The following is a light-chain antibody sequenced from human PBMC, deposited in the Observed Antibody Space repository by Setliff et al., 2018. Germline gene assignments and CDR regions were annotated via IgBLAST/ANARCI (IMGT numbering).Light chain of an antibody. V-gene: IGLV2-14*01. Sequence: QSALTQPASVSGSPGQSITISCTGTSSDIGDYNYVSWYQQEPGKAPKLIIYDVSXXXSGXSDRXXXXXSXXXXXXTXSGLQAEDEADYYCSAYASSETLVFGGGTKVTVL. CDR2: DVS. CDR3: SAYASSETLV. CDR1: SSDIGDYNY. J-gene: IGLJ2*01.